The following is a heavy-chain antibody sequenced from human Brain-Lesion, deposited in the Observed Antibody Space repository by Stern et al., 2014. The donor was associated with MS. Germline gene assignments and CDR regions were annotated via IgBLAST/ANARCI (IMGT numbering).Heavy chain of an antibody. CDR1: GFTFSQAW. V-gene: IGHV3-15*01. CDR2: IKSRTDGGTA. Sequence: EGQLVEPGGGLVKSGGSLRLSCAASGFTFSQAWMGWVRQVPGKGLEWVGHIKSRTDGGTANYAASDEDRFTVSRDNSANMLYLQMNSLTIEDTAVYYCVAGAQLWLWGQGTLVTVSS. D-gene: IGHD1-1*01. CDR3: VAGAQLWL. J-gene: IGHJ4*02.